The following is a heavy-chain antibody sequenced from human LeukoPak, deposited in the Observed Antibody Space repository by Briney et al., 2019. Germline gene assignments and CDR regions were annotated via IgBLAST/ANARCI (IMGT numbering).Heavy chain of an antibody. CDR3: ARALLYDFWSGYPIDY. V-gene: IGHV1-18*01. Sequence: GASVKVSCKASGYTFTSYGISWVRQAPGQGLEWMGWISAYNGNTNYAQKLQGRVTMTTDTSTSTDYMELRSLRSDDRAVYYCARALLYDFWSGYPIDYWGQGTLVTVSS. CDR2: ISAYNGNT. J-gene: IGHJ4*02. D-gene: IGHD3-3*01. CDR1: GYTFTSYG.